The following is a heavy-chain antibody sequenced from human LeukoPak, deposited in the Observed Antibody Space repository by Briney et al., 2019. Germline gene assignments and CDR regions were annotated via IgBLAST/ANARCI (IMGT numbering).Heavy chain of an antibody. CDR3: TRRTGTTWVDY. CDR2: IRSKANSYAT. Sequence: GGSLKLSCAGSGFTFSGSAMHWVRQASGKGLEWVGRIRSKANSYATAYAASVKGRFTISRDDSKNTAYLQMNSLKTEDTAVYYCTRRTGTTWVDYWGQGTLVTVSS. CDR1: GFTFSGSA. J-gene: IGHJ4*02. D-gene: IGHD1-7*01. V-gene: IGHV3-73*01.